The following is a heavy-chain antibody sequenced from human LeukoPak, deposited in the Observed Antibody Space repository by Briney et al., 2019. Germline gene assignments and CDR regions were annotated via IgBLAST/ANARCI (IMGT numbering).Heavy chain of an antibody. CDR1: GFSFSDYY. Sequence: GGSLRLSCAASGFSFSDYYMTWIRQAPGKGLEWIPYISATGSYTNYADSVKGRFTISRDNAKNSLYLQLNSLRAEDTAVYYCARDGGYPGYFDYWAQGTLVTVSS. V-gene: IGHV3-11*05. CDR3: ARDGGYPGYFDY. CDR2: ISATGSYT. J-gene: IGHJ4*02. D-gene: IGHD5-12*01.